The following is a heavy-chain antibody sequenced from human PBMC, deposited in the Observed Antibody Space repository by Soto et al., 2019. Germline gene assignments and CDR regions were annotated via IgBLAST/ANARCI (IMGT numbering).Heavy chain of an antibody. V-gene: IGHV1-69*12. D-gene: IGHD1-26*01. CDR3: ASHSGSSPEGQYYYGMDV. Sequence: QVKLVQSGAEVKKPGSSVKVSCKASGGTFSSYAISWVRQAPGQGLEWMGGIIPIFGTADYAQKFQGRVTITADESTSTAYMELSSLRSEDTAVYYCASHSGSSPEGQYYYGMDVWGQGTTVTVSS. CDR2: IIPIFGTA. CDR1: GGTFSSYA. J-gene: IGHJ6*02.